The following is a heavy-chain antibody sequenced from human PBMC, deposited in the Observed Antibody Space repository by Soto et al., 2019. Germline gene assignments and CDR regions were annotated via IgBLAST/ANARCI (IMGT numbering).Heavy chain of an antibody. D-gene: IGHD3-10*01. CDR2: TYHTGST. CDR1: GGSFGTNY. J-gene: IGHJ5*02. Sequence: SETLSLTCTISGGSFGTNYWSWIRQDPGKGLEWIGYTYHTGSTKYNPSLKSRATISVDTSKNQFSLTLNSAAAADTAGYYCATDSAGRGPFDPWGQGILVTVSS. CDR3: ATDSAGRGPFDP. V-gene: IGHV4-59*13.